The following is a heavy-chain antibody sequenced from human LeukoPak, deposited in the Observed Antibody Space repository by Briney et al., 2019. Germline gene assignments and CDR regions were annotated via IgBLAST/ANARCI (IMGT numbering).Heavy chain of an antibody. D-gene: IGHD3-22*01. CDR1: GYTFRNYA. Sequence: GASVKVSCKASGYTFRNYAINWVRQAPGQGLEWMGWTDRNTGNPTYAQGFTGRFVFSLDTSVTTAYLQISSLKAEDTAVYYCGRDVGNYDSRGYYLGWFDPWGQGTLVTVFS. CDR2: TDRNTGNP. V-gene: IGHV7-4-1*02. J-gene: IGHJ5*02. CDR3: GRDVGNYDSRGYYLGWFDP.